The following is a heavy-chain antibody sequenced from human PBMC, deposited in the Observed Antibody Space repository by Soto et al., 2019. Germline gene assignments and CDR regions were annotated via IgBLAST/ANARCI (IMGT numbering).Heavy chain of an antibody. V-gene: IGHV5-10-1*01. J-gene: IGHJ6*02. CDR2: IDPIDSKT. CDR1: GYNFDTYW. CDR3: ARRMAAAGGYYYYAFDV. D-gene: IGHD6-13*01. Sequence: GESLKISCKGSGYNFDTYWINWVRQTPGKGLERMGRIDPIDSKTKYSPSLEGHITISVDKSISTTYLQWSSLKASDTAIYYCARRMAAAGGYYYYAFDVWGQGTAVTVSS.